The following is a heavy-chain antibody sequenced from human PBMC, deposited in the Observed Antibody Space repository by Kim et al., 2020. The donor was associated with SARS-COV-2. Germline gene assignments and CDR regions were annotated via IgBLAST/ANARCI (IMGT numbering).Heavy chain of an antibody. J-gene: IGHJ4*01. V-gene: IGHV3-9*01. CDR3: AKDIYSSYWASRLGLDY. CDR2: ISWNSGSI. CDR1: GFTFNDYA. D-gene: IGHD6-6*01. Sequence: GGSLRLSCAASGFTFNDYAMHWVRQAPGKGLEWVSGISWNSGSIGYADSVKGRFTISRDNAKNSLYLQMNSLRAEDTALYYCAKDIYSSYWASRLGLDY.